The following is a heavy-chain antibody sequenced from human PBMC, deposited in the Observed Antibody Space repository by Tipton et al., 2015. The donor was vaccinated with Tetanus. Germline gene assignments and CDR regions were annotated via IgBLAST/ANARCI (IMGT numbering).Heavy chain of an antibody. CDR3: ARNNWGADFDY. Sequence: GSLRLSCAASGFTFSSYAMSWVRQAPGKGLEWVSTIYSGGTTFYADSVRGRFTSSRDHSQNTLYLQMNSLRDEDTAVYFCARNNWGADFDYWGQGTRVTVSS. CDR2: IYSGGTT. V-gene: IGHV3-23*01. D-gene: IGHD1-1*01. J-gene: IGHJ4*02. CDR1: GFTFSSYA.